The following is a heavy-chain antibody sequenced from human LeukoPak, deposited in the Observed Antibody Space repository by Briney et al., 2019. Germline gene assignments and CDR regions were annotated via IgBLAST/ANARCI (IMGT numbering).Heavy chain of an antibody. D-gene: IGHD3-22*01. CDR1: GFTFDDYT. V-gene: IGHV3-43*01. Sequence: SGGSLRLSCAASGFTFDDYTMHWVRHAPGKGLEWVSLISWDGGSTYYADSVKGRFTISRDNSKNSLYLQMNSLRTEDTALYYCAKGGADYYDSSGDYFDYWGQGTLVTVSS. CDR3: AKGGADYYDSSGDYFDY. J-gene: IGHJ4*02. CDR2: ISWDGGST.